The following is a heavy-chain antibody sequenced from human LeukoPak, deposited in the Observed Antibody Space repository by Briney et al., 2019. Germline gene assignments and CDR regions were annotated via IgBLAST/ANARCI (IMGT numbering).Heavy chain of an antibody. CDR1: GFTFDDYG. CDR2: INWNGGST. CDR3: ARTIAAAGELYYYYGMDV. D-gene: IGHD6-13*01. J-gene: IGHJ6*02. Sequence: GGSLRLSCAASGFTFDDYGMSWVRQAPGKGLEWVSGINWNGGSTGYADSVKGRFTISRDNAKNSLYLQMNSLRAEDTALYHCARTIAAAGELYYYYGMDVWGQGTTVTVSS. V-gene: IGHV3-20*01.